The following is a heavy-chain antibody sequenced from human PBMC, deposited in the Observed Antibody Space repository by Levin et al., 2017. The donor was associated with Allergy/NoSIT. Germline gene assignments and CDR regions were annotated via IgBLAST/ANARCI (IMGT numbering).Heavy chain of an antibody. J-gene: IGHJ5*01. V-gene: IGHV4-31*03. Sequence: SETLSLTCTVSGDSIISGHYYWSWIRQPPGKGLEWIGHSYYSGTAYYNPSLKSRLTISVDTSKNQFSLNLSPVTAADSAVYYCARVRNAGGRGWFDSWGQGTLVTVSS. CDR3: ARVRNAGGRGWFDS. CDR2: SYYSGTA. D-gene: IGHD2-8*02. CDR1: GDSIISGHYY.